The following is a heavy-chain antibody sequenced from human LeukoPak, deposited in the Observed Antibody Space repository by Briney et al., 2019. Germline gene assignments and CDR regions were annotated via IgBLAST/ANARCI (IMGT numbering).Heavy chain of an antibody. Sequence: GGSLRLSCAASGFTFSTYSMNWVGQAPGKGLEWVSSISGRSSCIHYADSVKGRFTVSRDNAKNALYLQMNSLRAEDTAVYYCARDREGYCSGGTCTNFDYWAREPWSPSPQ. J-gene: IGHJ4*02. CDR1: GFTFSTYS. V-gene: IGHV3-21*01. D-gene: IGHD2-15*01. CDR2: ISGRSSCI. CDR3: ARDREGYCSGGTCTNFDY.